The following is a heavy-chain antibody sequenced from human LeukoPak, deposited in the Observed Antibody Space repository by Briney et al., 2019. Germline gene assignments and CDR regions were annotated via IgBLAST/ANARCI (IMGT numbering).Heavy chain of an antibody. V-gene: IGHV4-39*01. CDR2: IFYSGST. J-gene: IGHJ6*03. CDR3: ARVQLSSYYYIDV. Sequence: SETLSLTCTVSGVSISSSSHYWGWIRQPPGKGLEWTVSIFYSGSTYYNPSLKSRVTISVDTSKNQFSLKLSSVTAADTAVYYCARVQLSSYYYIDVWGKGTTVTVSS. D-gene: IGHD2-2*01. CDR1: GVSISSSSHY.